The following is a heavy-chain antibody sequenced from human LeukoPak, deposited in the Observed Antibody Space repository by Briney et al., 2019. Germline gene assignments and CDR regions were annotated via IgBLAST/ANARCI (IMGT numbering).Heavy chain of an antibody. CDR2: INPNSGGT. D-gene: IGHD6-13*01. J-gene: IGHJ5*02. Sequence: ASVKVSCKASGYTFTGYYMHWVRQAPGQGLEWMGWINPNSGGTNYAQKFQGRVTMTRDTSISTAYMELSRLRSDDTAVYYCATLKAAAGTGWFDPWGQGTLVTASS. CDR1: GYTFTGYY. CDR3: ATLKAAAGTGWFDP. V-gene: IGHV1-2*02.